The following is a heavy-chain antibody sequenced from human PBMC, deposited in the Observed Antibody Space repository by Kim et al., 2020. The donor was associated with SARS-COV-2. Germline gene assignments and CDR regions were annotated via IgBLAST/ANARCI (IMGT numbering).Heavy chain of an antibody. D-gene: IGHD3-22*01. V-gene: IGHV1-18*01. J-gene: IGHJ4*02. CDR2: T. Sequence: TNYAQKLQGRVTMTTDTSTSTAYMELRSLRSDDTAVYYCAKNGGSSGYYFWGQGTLVTVSS. CDR3: AKNGGSSGYYF.